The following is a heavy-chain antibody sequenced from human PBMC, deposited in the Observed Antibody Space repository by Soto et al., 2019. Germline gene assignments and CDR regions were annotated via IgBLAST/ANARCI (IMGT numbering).Heavy chain of an antibody. CDR2: ISGYNGHT. J-gene: IGHJ6*02. CDR1: GYTFTTYG. D-gene: IGHD1-26*01. Sequence: QVQLVQSGAEVRKPGASVKVSCKASGYTFTTYGISWVRQAPGQGLEWMGWISGYNGHTKYAQKFQGRVTMTTDTSTSTVYMDLRSLRSDDTAVYYCARDREMPYYYYGLDVWGQGTTVTVSS. CDR3: ARDREMPYYYYGLDV. V-gene: IGHV1-18*01.